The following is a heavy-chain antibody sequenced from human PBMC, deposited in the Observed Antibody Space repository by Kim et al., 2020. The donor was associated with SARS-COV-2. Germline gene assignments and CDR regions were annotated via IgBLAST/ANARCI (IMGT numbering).Heavy chain of an antibody. CDR2: IKSKTDGGTT. J-gene: IGHJ3*02. CDR1: GFTFSNAW. D-gene: IGHD1-26*01. V-gene: IGHV3-15*01. Sequence: GGSLRLSCAASGFTFSNAWMSWVRQAPGKGLEWVGRIKSKTDGGTTDYAAPVKGRFTISRDDSKNTLYLQMNSLKTEDTAVYYCTTPDEGATRGNDAFDIWGQGTMVTVSS. CDR3: TTPDEGATRGNDAFDI.